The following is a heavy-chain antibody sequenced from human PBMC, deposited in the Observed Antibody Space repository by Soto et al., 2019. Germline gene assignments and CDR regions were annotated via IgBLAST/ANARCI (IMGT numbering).Heavy chain of an antibody. Sequence: PGGSLRLSCVASGFTLSNYGMHWVRQAPGKGLEWIALIWYEGTTKYSTDSMKGRFSISRDQSKSTLYLQVNSLRAEDTATYYCAKDFTPYRSGWYDGGYFDYWGQGTLVTVSS. CDR1: GFTLSNYG. CDR3: AKDFTPYRSGWYDGGYFDY. J-gene: IGHJ4*02. V-gene: IGHV3-33*03. CDR2: IWYEGTTK. D-gene: IGHD6-19*01.